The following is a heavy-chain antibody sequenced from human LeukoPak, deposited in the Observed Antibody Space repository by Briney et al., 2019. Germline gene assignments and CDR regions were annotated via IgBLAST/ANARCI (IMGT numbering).Heavy chain of an antibody. CDR2: INPSGGST. J-gene: IGHJ5*02. D-gene: IGHD5-24*01. CDR3: ARGAVGYNSGWFDP. Sequence: ASVKVSCKASGYTFTSYYMHWVRQAPGQGLEWMGIINPSGGSTSYAQKFQGRVTMTRDTSISTAYMELSRLTSDDTAVYYCARGAVGYNSGWFDPWGQGTLVTVSS. CDR1: GYTFTSYY. V-gene: IGHV1-46*01.